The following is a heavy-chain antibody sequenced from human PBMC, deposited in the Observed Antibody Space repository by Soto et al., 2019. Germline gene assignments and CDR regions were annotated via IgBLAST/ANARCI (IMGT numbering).Heavy chain of an antibody. CDR1: GYTFTSYY. Sequence: GASVKVSCKASGYTFTSYYMHWVRQAPGQGLEWMGIINPSGGSTSYAQKFQGRVTMTRDTSTSTVYMELSSLRSEDTAVYYCAIGPDIVVTRYGMDVWGQGTTVTVSS. CDR2: INPSGGST. CDR3: AIGPDIVVTRYGMDV. J-gene: IGHJ6*02. V-gene: IGHV1-46*01. D-gene: IGHD2-15*01.